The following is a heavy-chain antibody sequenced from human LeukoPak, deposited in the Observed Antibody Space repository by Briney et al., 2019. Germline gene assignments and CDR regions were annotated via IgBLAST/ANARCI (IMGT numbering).Heavy chain of an antibody. V-gene: IGHV4-59*01. CDR3: ARDTGTTGEVKFDP. Sequence: SETLSLTCSASGGSISPYYWSWIRQPPGKGLEWIGYVSYRGHTNYNPSLESRVTISLDTSKNQFSVKLNSVTAADTGVYYCARDTGTTGEVKFDPWGQGTLVTVSS. CDR2: VSYRGHT. D-gene: IGHD4-17*01. J-gene: IGHJ5*02. CDR1: GGSISPYY.